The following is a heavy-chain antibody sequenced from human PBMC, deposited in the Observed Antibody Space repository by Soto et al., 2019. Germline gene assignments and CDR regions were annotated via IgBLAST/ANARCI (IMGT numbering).Heavy chain of an antibody. Sequence: QVQLVQSGAEVKKPGASVKVSCKASGYTFTGYYMHWVRQAPGQGLEWMGWINPNSGGTNYAQQFQGRVTMTRDTSISTAYMELSRLRSDDTAVYYCASLPLGYCSGGSCSPFDYWGQGTLVTVSS. J-gene: IGHJ4*02. CDR3: ASLPLGYCSGGSCSPFDY. CDR1: GYTFTGYY. CDR2: INPNSGGT. V-gene: IGHV1-2*02. D-gene: IGHD2-15*01.